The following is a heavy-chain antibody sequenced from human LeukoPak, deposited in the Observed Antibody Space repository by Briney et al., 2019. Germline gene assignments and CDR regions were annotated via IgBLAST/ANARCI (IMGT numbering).Heavy chain of an antibody. V-gene: IGHV4-34*01. Sequence: TSETLSLTCAVYGGSFSDYYWSWIRQPPGKGLEWVGEVNHSGSTNYNPSLKSRVTMSVDTSKKQLSLKLTSMTAADTAVYYCARESGATEVNYGMDVWGHGTTVTVSS. CDR3: ARESGATEVNYGMDV. J-gene: IGHJ6*02. CDR2: VNHSGST. CDR1: GGSFSDYY. D-gene: IGHD4-23*01.